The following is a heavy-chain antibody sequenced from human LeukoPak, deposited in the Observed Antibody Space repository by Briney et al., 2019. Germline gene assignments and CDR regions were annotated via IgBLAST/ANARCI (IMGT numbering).Heavy chain of an antibody. CDR2: IYHSGST. CDR1: GGSISSSNW. Sequence: SGTLCLTCAVSGGSISSSNWWSWVRQPPGKGLEWIGEIYHSGSTNYNPSLKSRVTISVDKSKNQFSLKLSSVTAADTAVYYCARGVVWSGYYFDYWGQGTLVTVSS. CDR3: ARGVVWSGYYFDY. V-gene: IGHV4-4*02. D-gene: IGHD3-3*01. J-gene: IGHJ4*02.